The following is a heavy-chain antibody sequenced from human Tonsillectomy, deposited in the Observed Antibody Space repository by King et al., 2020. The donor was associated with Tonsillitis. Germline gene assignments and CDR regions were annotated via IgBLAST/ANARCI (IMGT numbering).Heavy chain of an antibody. CDR2: INPNSGGT. D-gene: IGHD6-19*01. CDR3: ATYNVEVAGFDY. V-gene: IGHV1-2*02. CDR1: GYIFTDDY. J-gene: IGHJ4*02. Sequence: VQLVQSGAEVKKPGASVKVSCKAFGYIFTDDYIHLGRQAPGQGFEWVGWINPNSGGTNYAQKFQGRVTMTRDPSISTAYMELSRLRSDDTAVFYCATYNVEVAGFDYWGQGTLVTVSS.